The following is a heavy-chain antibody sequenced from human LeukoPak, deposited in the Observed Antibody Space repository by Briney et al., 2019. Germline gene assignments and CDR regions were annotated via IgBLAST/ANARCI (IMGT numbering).Heavy chain of an antibody. V-gene: IGHV3-74*01. Sequence: GGSLRLSCAASGFTFSSYWMHWVRQAPGKGLVWVLRINSDVSSTSYTDSVKGRFTISRDNAKNTLYLQMNSLRAEDTAVYYCARGYYDSSGQWPPFDYWGQGTLVTVSS. CDR2: INSDVSST. CDR1: GFTFSSYW. CDR3: ARGYYDSSGQWPPFDY. J-gene: IGHJ4*02. D-gene: IGHD3-22*01.